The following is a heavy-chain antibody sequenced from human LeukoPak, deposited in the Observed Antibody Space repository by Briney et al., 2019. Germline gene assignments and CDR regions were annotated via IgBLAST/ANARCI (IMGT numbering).Heavy chain of an antibody. CDR1: GYNFNTYG. CDR2: ISSSTGNT. Sequence: ASVKVSCKASGYNFNTYGISWARQAPGQGLEWMGWISSSTGNTKYAQKLQDRVTMTTDTSASTAYLYLRNLRSDDTAVYYCVRLPLGYCSSTSRLDWGQGTLVTVSS. D-gene: IGHD2-2*01. CDR3: VRLPLGYCSSTSRLD. J-gene: IGHJ4*02. V-gene: IGHV1-18*01.